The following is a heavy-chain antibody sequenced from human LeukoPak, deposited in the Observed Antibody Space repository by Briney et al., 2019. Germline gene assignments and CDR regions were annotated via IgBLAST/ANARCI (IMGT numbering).Heavy chain of an antibody. CDR1: GYTITSYG. Sequence: ASVKVSCKASGYTITSYGISWVRQAPGQGLEWMGWISAYNGNTNYAQKLQGRVTMTTDTSTSTAYMELRSLRSDDTAVYYCARDTPITGTQIPYYYYYYMDVWGKGTTVTVSS. CDR3: ARDTPITGTQIPYYYYYYMDV. J-gene: IGHJ6*03. CDR2: ISAYNGNT. D-gene: IGHD1-7*01. V-gene: IGHV1-18*01.